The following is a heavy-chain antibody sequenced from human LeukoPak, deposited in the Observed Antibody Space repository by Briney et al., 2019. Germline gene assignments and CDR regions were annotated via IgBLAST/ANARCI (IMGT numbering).Heavy chain of an antibody. CDR2: ISGSGGST. J-gene: IGHJ4*02. CDR3: AKGGGIAAAGTAYYFDY. D-gene: IGHD6-13*01. V-gene: IGHV3-23*01. CDR1: AFTFSSYA. Sequence: GGSLRLSCAASAFTFSSYAMSWVRQAPGKGLEWVSAISGSGGSTYYADCVKGRFTISRDNSKNTLYLQMNSLRAEDTAVYYCAKGGGIAAAGTAYYFDYWGQGTLVTVSS.